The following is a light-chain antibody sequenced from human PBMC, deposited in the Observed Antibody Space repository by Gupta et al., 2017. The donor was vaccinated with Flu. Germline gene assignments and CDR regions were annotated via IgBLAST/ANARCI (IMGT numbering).Light chain of an antibody. J-gene: IGLJ1*01. V-gene: IGLV3-1*01. CDR1: NLGDKC. Sequence: PRPTASITSSGENLGDKCAPRHPQTPPHSLVLVIYKDTKRPSGIPERFYGANSGTTATLTISGTQAMDDAYYSCQAWDSTTGVFGTGTKVTVL. CDR3: QAWDSTTGV. CDR2: KDT.